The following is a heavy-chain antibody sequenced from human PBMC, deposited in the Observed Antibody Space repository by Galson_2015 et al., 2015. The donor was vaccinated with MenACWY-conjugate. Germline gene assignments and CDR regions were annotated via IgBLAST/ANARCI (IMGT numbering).Heavy chain of an antibody. V-gene: IGHV4-39*07. Sequence: SETLSLTCTVSGGSISSNSFYWGWIRQPPGKGLEWIGEINHSGSTNYNPSLKSRVTISVDTSKNQFSLKLSSVTAADTAVYYCARGPILGYCSSTSCRLGGYYMDVWGKGTTVTVSS. J-gene: IGHJ6*03. CDR1: GGSISSNSFY. D-gene: IGHD2-2*01. CDR3: ARGPILGYCSSTSCRLGGYYMDV. CDR2: INHSGST.